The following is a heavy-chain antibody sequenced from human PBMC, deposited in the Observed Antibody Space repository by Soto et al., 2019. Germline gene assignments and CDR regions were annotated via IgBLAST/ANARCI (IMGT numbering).Heavy chain of an antibody. CDR2: LTSKTNGGTA. CDR1: GLTLTDAW. Sequence: DVQLVESGGGLVKPGESLRLSCTASGLTLTDAWMKWVRQAPGKGLEGVGRLTSKTNGGTADYAATVRGRFTIVTDVSKNMLYLQMNRLKTEDTAVYSCAYYRESRAFDIDSWGQGTLVTVSS. J-gene: IGHJ4*02. D-gene: IGHD3-22*01. V-gene: IGHV3-15*07. CDR3: AYYRESRAFDIDS.